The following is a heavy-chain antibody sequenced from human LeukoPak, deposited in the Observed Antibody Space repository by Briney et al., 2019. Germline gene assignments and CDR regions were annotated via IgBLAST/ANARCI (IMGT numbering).Heavy chain of an antibody. CDR2: INPNSGGT. CDR3: ARVGYCSGGSCFGWFDP. J-gene: IGHJ5*02. CDR1: GYTFTGYY. V-gene: IGHV1-2*02. D-gene: IGHD2-15*01. Sequence: ASVKVSCKASGYTFTGYYMHWVRQAPGQGLEWMGWINPNSGGTNYAQKFQGRVTMTRDTSTSTAYMELSRLRSDDTAVYYCARVGYCSGGSCFGWFDPWGQGTLVTVSS.